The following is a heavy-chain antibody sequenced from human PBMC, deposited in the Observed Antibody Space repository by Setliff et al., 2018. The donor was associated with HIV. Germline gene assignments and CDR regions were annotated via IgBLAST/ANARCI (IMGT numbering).Heavy chain of an antibody. CDR1: GGSVTSHY. CDR3: ARGILVDPTRFDY. CDR2: IYYNGVT. V-gene: IGHV4-59*02. J-gene: IGHJ4*02. Sequence: SETLSLTCTVSGGSVTSHYWTWIRQPPGKGLEWIGYIYYNGVTTYNPSLKSRVTISADTSKNQFSLKLTSVTAADTAVYYCARGILVDPTRFDYWGQGTQVTVSS. D-gene: IGHD1-26*01.